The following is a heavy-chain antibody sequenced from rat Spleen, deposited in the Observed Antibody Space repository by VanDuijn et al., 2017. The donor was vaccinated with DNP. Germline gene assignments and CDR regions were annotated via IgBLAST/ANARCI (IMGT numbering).Heavy chain of an antibody. CDR3: ARWNIGTSTLDY. CDR1: DYSITSNY. Sequence: EVQLQESGPGLVKPSQSLSLTCSVPDYSITSNYWGWIRKFPGNKMEWVGHISNRGSTTYNPSLKSRISIIRDTSKNQFFLQLNSVTAEDTATYYCARWNIGTSTLDYWGQGVMVTVSS. J-gene: IGHJ2*01. D-gene: IGHD1-5*01. CDR2: ISNRGST. V-gene: IGHV3-1*01.